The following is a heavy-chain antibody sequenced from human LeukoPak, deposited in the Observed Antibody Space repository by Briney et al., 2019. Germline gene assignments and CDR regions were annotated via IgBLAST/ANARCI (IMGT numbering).Heavy chain of an antibody. Sequence: GGSLRLSCAASGFTFSNYATNWVRLAPGKGLEWVSAITGSGGTTYYADSTKGRFTISRDNSKNTLYLQMNSLRAEDTAVYYCAKQLGYCSDGSCYFPYWGQGTLVTVSS. J-gene: IGHJ4*02. CDR1: GFTFSNYA. CDR3: AKQLGYCSDGSCYFPY. V-gene: IGHV3-23*01. D-gene: IGHD2-15*01. CDR2: ITGSGGTT.